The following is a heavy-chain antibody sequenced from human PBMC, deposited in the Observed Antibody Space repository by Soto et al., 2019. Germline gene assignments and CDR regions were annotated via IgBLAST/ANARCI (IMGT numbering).Heavy chain of an antibody. D-gene: IGHD6-13*01. CDR1: GGSISSGGYS. CDR3: ARGERQLEKGHYYYGMDV. V-gene: IGHV4-30-2*01. Sequence: PSETLSLTYAVSGGSISSGGYSWSWIRQPPGKGLEWIGYIYHSGSTYYNPSLKSRVTISVDRSKNQFSLKLSSVTAADTAVYYCARGERQLEKGHYYYGMDVWGQGTTVTVSS. J-gene: IGHJ6*02. CDR2: IYHSGST.